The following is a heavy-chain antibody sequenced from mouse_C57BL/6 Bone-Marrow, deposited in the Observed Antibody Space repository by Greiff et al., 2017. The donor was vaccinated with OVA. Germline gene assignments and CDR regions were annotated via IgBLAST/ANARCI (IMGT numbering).Heavy chain of an antibody. J-gene: IGHJ1*03. CDR2: ISSGGDYI. Sequence: EVQLVESGEGLVKPGGSLKLSCAASGFTFSSYAMSWVRQTPEKRLEWVAYISSGGDYIYYADTVKGRFTISRDNARNTLYLQMSSLKSEDTAMYYCTRAGWLLLYWYFDVWGTGTTVTVSS. D-gene: IGHD2-3*01. CDR1: GFTFSSYA. V-gene: IGHV5-9-1*02. CDR3: TRAGWLLLYWYFDV.